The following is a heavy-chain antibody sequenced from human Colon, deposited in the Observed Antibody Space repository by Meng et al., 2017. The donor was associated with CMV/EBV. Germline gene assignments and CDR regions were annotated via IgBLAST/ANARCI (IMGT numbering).Heavy chain of an antibody. CDR2: MDPTTGRT. V-gene: IGHV1-2*02. CDR3: ASHSSYVWGSHH. Sequence: QVKLVPSGAEGRSAGALVKGSCKASGYSFTGYYIHWVRQAPGQGLEWMGWMDPTTGRTDYAQKFQGTVTMTRDTSISTAYLELSRLTSDDTAVYYCASHSSYVWGSHHWGQGTLVTVSS. J-gene: IGHJ1*01. D-gene: IGHD3-16*01. CDR1: GYSFTGYY.